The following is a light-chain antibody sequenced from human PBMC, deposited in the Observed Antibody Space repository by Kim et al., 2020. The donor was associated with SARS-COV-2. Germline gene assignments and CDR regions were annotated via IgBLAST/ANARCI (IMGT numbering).Light chain of an antibody. CDR3: LQYYSFPYT. J-gene: IGKJ2*01. CDR2: WAS. CDR1: QSVLHSSNNKNY. V-gene: IGKV4-1*01. Sequence: DIVMTQSPDSLAVSLGERATINCKSSQSVLHSSNNKNYLAWYQQKPGQAPNLLIYWASTRESGVPDRFSGGGSGTDFPLTISGLQAEVVAFYYCLQYYSFPYTFGQGTKLEI.